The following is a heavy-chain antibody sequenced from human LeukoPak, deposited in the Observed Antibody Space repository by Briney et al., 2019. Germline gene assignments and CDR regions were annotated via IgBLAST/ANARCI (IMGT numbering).Heavy chain of an antibody. Sequence: PGGSLRLSCEASGFNFSRCWTSWLRQVPGKGLECVANIEQDGSAKFYVDSLKGRFIISRDNAKNSLYLQMNRLRADDTAVYFCARIYYHDARYYQEPPDFWGQGTLVTVSS. CDR3: ARIYYHDARYYQEPPDF. V-gene: IGHV3-7*01. J-gene: IGHJ4*02. CDR1: GFNFSRCW. D-gene: IGHD3-22*01. CDR2: IEQDGSAK.